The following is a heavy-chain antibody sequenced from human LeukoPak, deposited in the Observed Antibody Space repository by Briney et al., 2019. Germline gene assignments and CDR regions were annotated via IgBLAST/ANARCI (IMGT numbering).Heavy chain of an antibody. CDR3: TTITRFPPFYYYMDV. V-gene: IGHV3-15*01. J-gene: IGHJ6*03. Sequence: PGGSLRLSCAASEFTFTNAWMTWVRQAPGKGLEWVGRIKSKSDGGTTDYAAPVKGRFTISRDDSKNTLYLQMNSLKTVDTAVYYCTTITRFPPFYYYMDVWGKGTTVTVSS. CDR1: EFTFTNAW. CDR2: IKSKSDGGTT. D-gene: IGHD1-14*01.